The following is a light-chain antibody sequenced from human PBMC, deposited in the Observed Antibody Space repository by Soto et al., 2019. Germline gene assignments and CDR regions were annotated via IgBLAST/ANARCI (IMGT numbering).Light chain of an antibody. V-gene: IGKV3-15*01. CDR3: QQYDIWPFT. J-gene: IGKJ3*01. Sequence: EIVMTQSPVTLSVSPGESATLSCRASRGVYANLAWYQQRPGQAPRLLIYGAFTRATDIPARFRGSGSGTEFSLTISSVQSEDLAVYYCQQYDIWPFTFGPGTKVDIK. CDR1: RGVYAN. CDR2: GAF.